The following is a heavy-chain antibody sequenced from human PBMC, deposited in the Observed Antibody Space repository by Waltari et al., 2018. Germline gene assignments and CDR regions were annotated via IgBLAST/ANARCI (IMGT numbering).Heavy chain of an antibody. Sequence: QVQLQQWGAGLLKPSETLSLTCAVYGGSFSGYYWSWIRQPPGKGLEWIGEINHSGSTNYNPSLKSRVTISVDTSNNQFSLKLSSVTAADTAVYYCARQRHPRYCSGGSCYFDYWGQGTLVTVSS. J-gene: IGHJ4*02. CDR1: GGSFSGYY. D-gene: IGHD2-15*01. CDR3: ARQRHPRYCSGGSCYFDY. CDR2: INHSGST. V-gene: IGHV4-34*01.